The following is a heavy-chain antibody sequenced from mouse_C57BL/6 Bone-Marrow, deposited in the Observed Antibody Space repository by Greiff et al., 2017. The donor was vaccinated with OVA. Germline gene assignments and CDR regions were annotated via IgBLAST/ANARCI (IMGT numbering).Heavy chain of an antibody. J-gene: IGHJ3*01. CDR2: IDPETGGT. CDR1: GYTFTDYE. V-gene: IGHV1-15*01. Sequence: QVQLKESGAELVRPGASVTLSCKASGYTFTDYEMHWVKQTPVHGLEWIGAIDPETGGTAYNQKFKGKAILTADKSSSTAYMELRSLTSEDSAVYYCTREDGSSWDWFAYWGQGTLVTVSA. CDR3: TREDGSSWDWFAY. D-gene: IGHD1-1*01.